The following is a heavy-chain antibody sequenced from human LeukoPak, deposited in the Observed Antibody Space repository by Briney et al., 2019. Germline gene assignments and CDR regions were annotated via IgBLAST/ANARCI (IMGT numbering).Heavy chain of an antibody. CDR1: GFSLSTGGVG. D-gene: IGHD3-3*01. Sequence: SGTTPVKPIQTLMLACTFAGFSLSTGGVGVGWIRQPPGKALEWLALISWNDDKRYSPYLKSRLTITKATSKTQVVLTMTNMDPVDTATYYCAHMRDCWSGYTSWGQGTLVTVSS. V-gene: IGHV2-5*01. CDR2: ISWNDDK. CDR3: AHMRDCWSGYTS. J-gene: IGHJ4*02.